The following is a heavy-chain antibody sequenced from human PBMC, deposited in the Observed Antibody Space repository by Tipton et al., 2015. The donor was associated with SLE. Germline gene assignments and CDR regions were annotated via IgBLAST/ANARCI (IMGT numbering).Heavy chain of an antibody. CDR2: IYHSGST. CDR3: ARAVYCSGGSCYYYMDV. Sequence: TLSLTCAVSGGSISSGGYSWSWIRQPPGKGLEWIGYIYHSGSTYYNPSLKSRVTISVDRSKNQFSLKLSSVTAADTAVYYCARAVYCSGGSCYYYMDVWGKGTTVTVSS. V-gene: IGHV4-30-2*01. J-gene: IGHJ6*03. D-gene: IGHD2-15*01. CDR1: GGSISSGGYS.